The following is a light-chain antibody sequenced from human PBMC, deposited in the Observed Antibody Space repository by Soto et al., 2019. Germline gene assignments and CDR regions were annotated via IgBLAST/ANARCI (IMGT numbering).Light chain of an antibody. CDR3: SSNAGLSTWL. Sequence: QSALTQPASVSGSPGQSITISCAGTSNDVGGYNLVSWFQQHPGKAPRLMIFEVTERPSGVSSRFSGSKSGNTASLTISGLQGEDEADYYCSSNAGLSTWLFGGGTKLTVL. CDR2: EVT. V-gene: IGLV2-23*02. J-gene: IGLJ2*01. CDR1: SNDVGGYNL.